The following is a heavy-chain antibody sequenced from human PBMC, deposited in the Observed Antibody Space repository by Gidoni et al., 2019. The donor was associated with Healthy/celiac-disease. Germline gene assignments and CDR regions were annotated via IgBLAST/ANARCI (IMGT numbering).Heavy chain of an antibody. CDR2: IIPILGIA. D-gene: IGHD2-2*01. CDR1: GGTFSSYA. V-gene: IGHV1-69*04. J-gene: IGHJ6*02. Sequence: QVQLVQSGAEVKKPGSSVKVSCKASGGTFSSYAISWVRQAPGQGLEWMGRIIPILGIANYAQKFQGRVTITADKSTSTAYMELSSLRSEDTAVYYCARASVVPAAPTGYYYGMDVWGQGTTVTVSS. CDR3: ARASVVPAAPTGYYYGMDV.